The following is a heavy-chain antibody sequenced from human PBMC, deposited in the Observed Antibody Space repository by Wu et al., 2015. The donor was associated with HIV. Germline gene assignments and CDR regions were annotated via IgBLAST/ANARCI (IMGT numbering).Heavy chain of an antibody. CDR2: ISAYNGNT. CDR1: GYSFTTHG. D-gene: IGHD6-13*01. CDR3: ARRNSSLVGTVYQYYGMDV. J-gene: IGHJ6*02. Sequence: QVQLVQSGAEVKKPGASVKVSCKASGYSFTTHGISWVRQAPGQGLEWMGWISAYNGNTKYAQKVQGRVSMTTDTSTSTVYMELRSLTSDDTAIHYCARRNSSLVGTVYQYYGMDVWGQGTTVTVPS. V-gene: IGHV1-18*01.